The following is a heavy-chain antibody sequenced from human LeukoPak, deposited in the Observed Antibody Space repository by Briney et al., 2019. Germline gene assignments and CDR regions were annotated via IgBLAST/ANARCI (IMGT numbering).Heavy chain of an antibody. Sequence: SETLSLTCTVSGGSISSYYWSWIRQPPGKGLEWIGYIYYSGSTNYNPSLKSRVTISVDTSKNQFSLKLSSVTAADTAVYYCARVDSSGYWLYYFDYWGQGTLVTVSS. D-gene: IGHD3-22*01. CDR1: GGSISSYY. V-gene: IGHV4-59*01. J-gene: IGHJ4*02. CDR2: IYYSGST. CDR3: ARVDSSGYWLYYFDY.